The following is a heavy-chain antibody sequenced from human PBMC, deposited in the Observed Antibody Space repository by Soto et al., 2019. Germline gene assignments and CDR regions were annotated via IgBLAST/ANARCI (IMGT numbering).Heavy chain of an antibody. J-gene: IGHJ4*02. CDR2: VDPEESET. V-gene: IGHV1-69-2*01. CDR3: AYGSGSYLHYFEY. Sequence: ASVNVSCKCSGYTFTDHYVHWVQQAPGKGLEWLGLVDPEESETIYAEKFQGRVTITADTSTDTAYMELRSLRSEDTGVYYCAYGSGSYLHYFEYWGQGTLVTVSS. CDR1: GYTFTDHY. D-gene: IGHD3-10*01.